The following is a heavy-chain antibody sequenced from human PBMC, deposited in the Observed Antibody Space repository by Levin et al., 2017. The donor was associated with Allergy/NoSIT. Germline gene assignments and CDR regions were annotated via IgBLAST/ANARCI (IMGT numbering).Heavy chain of an antibody. D-gene: IGHD3-3*01. Sequence: GESLKISCVASGFTFSTYSMNWVRQAPGKGLEWVSYISSSSSTIYYADSVKGRFTISRDNAKNSLYLQMNSLRDEDTAVYYCAREVAEYDFWSGHYYYYMDVWGKGTTVTVSS. V-gene: IGHV3-48*02. CDR3: AREVAEYDFWSGHYYYYMDV. J-gene: IGHJ6*03. CDR1: GFTFSTYS. CDR2: ISSSSSTI.